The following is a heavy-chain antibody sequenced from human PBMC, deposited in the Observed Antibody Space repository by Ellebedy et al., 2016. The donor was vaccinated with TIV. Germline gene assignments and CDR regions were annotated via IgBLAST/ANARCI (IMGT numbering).Heavy chain of an antibody. CDR2: IYYSGST. D-gene: IGHD3-22*01. CDR3: ARENYEEFDP. J-gene: IGHJ5*02. Sequence: MPSETLSLTCSVSGGSVSSGSYYWSWIRQPPGKGLEWIGYIYYSGSTNYNPSLKSRVTISVDTSKNQFSLKLTSVTAADTAVYYCARENYEEFDPWGQGTLVTVSS. V-gene: IGHV4-61*01. CDR1: GGSVSSGSYY.